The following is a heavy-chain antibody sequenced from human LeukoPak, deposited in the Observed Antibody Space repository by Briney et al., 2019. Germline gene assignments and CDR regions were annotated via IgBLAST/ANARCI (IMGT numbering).Heavy chain of an antibody. CDR2: IYYSGST. J-gene: IGHJ4*02. V-gene: IGHV4-59*08. CDR1: GGSISSYY. D-gene: IGHD5-18*01. Sequence: SETLSLTCTVSGGSISSYYWSWIRQPPGKGLEWIGYIYYSGSTYYNPSLKSRVTISVDTSKNQFSLKLSSVTAADTAVYYCARRIQHKEFDYWGQGTLVTVSS. CDR3: ARRIQHKEFDY.